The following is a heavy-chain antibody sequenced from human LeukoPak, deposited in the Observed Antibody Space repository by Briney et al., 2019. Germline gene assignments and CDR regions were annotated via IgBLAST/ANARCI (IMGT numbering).Heavy chain of an antibody. CDR3: GRSVAFREIPRDF. J-gene: IGHJ4*02. CDR2: INPLSGST. CDR1: GGTFSSYA. D-gene: IGHD2-21*01. Sequence: ASVKVSCKASGGTFSSYAISWVRQAPGQGLEWMGIINPLSGSTTYAQNLQGRVTMTSDTSTSTVYVELSSLRSEDTAVYYCGRSVAFREIPRDFWGQGTLVTVSS. V-gene: IGHV1-46*04.